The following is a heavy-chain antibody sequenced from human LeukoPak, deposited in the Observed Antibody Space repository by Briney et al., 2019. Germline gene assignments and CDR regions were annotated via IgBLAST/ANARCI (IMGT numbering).Heavy chain of an antibody. Sequence: PGGSLRLSCAAPGFTFSSYGMSWVRQAPGKGLEWVSAISGSGGSTYYADSVKGRFTISRDNSKNTLYLQMNSLRAEDTAVYYCARRSGIAVAGAFDYWGQGTLVTVSS. V-gene: IGHV3-23*01. D-gene: IGHD6-19*01. CDR3: ARRSGIAVAGAFDY. CDR1: GFTFSSYG. J-gene: IGHJ4*02. CDR2: ISGSGGST.